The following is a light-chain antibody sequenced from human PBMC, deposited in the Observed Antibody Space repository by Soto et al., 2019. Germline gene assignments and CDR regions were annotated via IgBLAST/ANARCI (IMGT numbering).Light chain of an antibody. CDR2: DVS. CDR3: QQRSNWTLT. CDR1: QSVSSS. Sequence: EIVWTQSPATLSLSPGERATLSCRASQSVSSSLAWYQQKPGQTPRLLIYDVSNRATGIPARFSGSGSGTDVTLPVSSLEPEDFSVYYCQQRSNWTLTFGGGTKVEIK. J-gene: IGKJ4*01. V-gene: IGKV3-11*01.